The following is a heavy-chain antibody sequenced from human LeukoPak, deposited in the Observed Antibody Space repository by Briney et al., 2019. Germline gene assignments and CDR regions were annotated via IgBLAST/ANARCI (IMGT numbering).Heavy chain of an antibody. D-gene: IGHD3-22*01. J-gene: IGHJ4*02. Sequence: GGSLRLSCTASGFTFGDYAMSWVRQAPGKGLEWVGFIRSKAYGGTTEYAASVKGRFTISRDDSKSIAYLQMNSLKTEDTAVYYCAKDDYYDTSGPWGQGTLVTVSS. CDR1: GFTFGDYA. V-gene: IGHV3-49*04. CDR3: AKDDYYDTSGP. CDR2: IRSKAYGGTT.